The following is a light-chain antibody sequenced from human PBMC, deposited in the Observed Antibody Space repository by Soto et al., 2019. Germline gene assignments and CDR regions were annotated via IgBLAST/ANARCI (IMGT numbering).Light chain of an antibody. J-gene: IGLJ2*01. CDR1: SSDVGGDKY. CDR2: EVI. V-gene: IGLV2-8*01. CDR3: SSYAGTNNVI. Sequence: QSVLTQPPSASGSPGQSVTISCTGPSSDVGGDKYVSWYQQHPGKAPKLIIYEVIKRPSGVPDRFSGSKSGNAASLTVSGLQAEDEADYYCSSYAGTNNVIFGGGTKLTVL.